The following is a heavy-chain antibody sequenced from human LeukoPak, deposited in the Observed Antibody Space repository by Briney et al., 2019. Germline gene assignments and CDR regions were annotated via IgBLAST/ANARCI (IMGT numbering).Heavy chain of an antibody. CDR2: TRNKANSYTT. CDR1: GFTFSDHY. Sequence: GGSLRLSCAASGFTFSDHYMDWVRQAPGKGLEWVGRTRNKANSYTTEYAASVKGRFTISRDDSKNSPYLQMNSLKTEDTAVYYCAREPHTTYYYDSSGENWFDPWGQGTLVTVSS. V-gene: IGHV3-72*01. D-gene: IGHD3-22*01. J-gene: IGHJ5*02. CDR3: AREPHTTYYYDSSGENWFDP.